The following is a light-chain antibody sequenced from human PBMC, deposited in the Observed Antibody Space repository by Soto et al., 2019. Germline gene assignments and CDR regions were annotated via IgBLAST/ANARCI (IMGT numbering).Light chain of an antibody. CDR1: QRVSSSY. Sequence: EIVLTQSPGTLSWSPGERATLSCRASQRVSSSYLAWYQQKPGQAPRLLIYGASSRATGIPDRFSGSGSGTDFTLTISSLEPEDFAVYYCQQYDSSPMYTFGQGTTLEIK. V-gene: IGKV3-20*01. CDR2: GAS. CDR3: QQYDSSPMYT. J-gene: IGKJ2*01.